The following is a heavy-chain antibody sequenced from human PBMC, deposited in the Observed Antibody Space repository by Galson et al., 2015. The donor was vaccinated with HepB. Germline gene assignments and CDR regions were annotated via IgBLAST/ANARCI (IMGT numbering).Heavy chain of an antibody. Sequence: SLRLSCAASGFTFNNNAMHWGRQAPGKGLEWVAAISTDGGYKPYADSVKGRFTISRDNSDNTLSLQMNSLRPEDTAIYYCAKDVYSRGAVGTIDYWGQGTLVTVSS. CDR3: AKDVYSRGAVGTIDY. D-gene: IGHD6-13*01. CDR1: GFTFNNNA. CDR2: ISTDGGYK. V-gene: IGHV3-30*04. J-gene: IGHJ4*02.